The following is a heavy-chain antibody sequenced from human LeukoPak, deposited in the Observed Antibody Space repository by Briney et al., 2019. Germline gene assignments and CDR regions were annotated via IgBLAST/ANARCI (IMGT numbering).Heavy chain of an antibody. CDR2: ISGSGDNT. D-gene: IGHD5-12*01. Sequence: GGSLRLSCAASGFTFSSYAVSWVRQAPGKGLEWVSAISGSGDNTYYADSVKGRFTISRDNFKNTLYLEMNSLRAEDTAMYYCARSEVATTLLDYWGQGTLVTVSS. CDR3: ARSEVATTLLDY. V-gene: IGHV3-23*01. CDR1: GFTFSSYA. J-gene: IGHJ4*02.